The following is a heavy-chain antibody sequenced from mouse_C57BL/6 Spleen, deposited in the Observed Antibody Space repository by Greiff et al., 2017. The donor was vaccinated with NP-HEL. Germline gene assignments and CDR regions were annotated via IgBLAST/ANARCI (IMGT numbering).Heavy chain of an antibody. CDR1: GYSFTSYY. CDR2: IYPGSGNT. J-gene: IGHJ2*01. D-gene: IGHD2-4*01. CDR3: AIYDYGGYFDY. V-gene: IGHV1-66*01. Sequence: VQLQESGPELVKPGASVKISCKASGYSFTSYYIHWVKQRPGQGLEWIGWIYPGSGNTKYNEKFKGKATLTADTSSSTAYMQLSSLTSEDSAVYYCAIYDYGGYFDYWGQGTTLTVSS.